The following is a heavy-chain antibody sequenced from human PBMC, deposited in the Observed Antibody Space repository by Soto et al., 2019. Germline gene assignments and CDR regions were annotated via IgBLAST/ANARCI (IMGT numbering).Heavy chain of an antibody. D-gene: IGHD6-19*01. J-gene: IGHJ4*02. Sequence: PSETLSLTCTVSGGSINRSGYYWGWIRQPPGKGLEWIESIYFSGSTYYNPSLKSRVSISVDTSKNQFSLKLRYVTAADTAVYYCATLGAVAALEDYWGQGTLVTVS. CDR3: ATLGAVAALEDY. CDR1: GGSINRSGYY. CDR2: IYFSGST. V-gene: IGHV4-39*01.